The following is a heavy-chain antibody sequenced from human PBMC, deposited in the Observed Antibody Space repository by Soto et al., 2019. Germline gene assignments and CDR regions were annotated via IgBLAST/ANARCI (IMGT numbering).Heavy chain of an antibody. D-gene: IGHD5-12*01. CDR3: ARHHGPTTSENWFDP. CDR2: ISTYSGDT. J-gene: IGHJ5*02. V-gene: IGHV1-18*01. Sequence: ASVKVSCKTSGYTLFTYDISWVRQAPGQGLEWMGWISTYSGDTKYAQKFQGRVTMTTETSTTTAYLELRSLRSDDTAVYYCARHHGPTTSENWFDPWGQGTLVTVSS. CDR1: GYTLFTYD.